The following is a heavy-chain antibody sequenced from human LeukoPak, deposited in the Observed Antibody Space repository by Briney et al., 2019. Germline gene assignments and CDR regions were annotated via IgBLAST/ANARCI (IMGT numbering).Heavy chain of an antibody. D-gene: IGHD1-26*01. CDR1: EFTFDNYA. Sequence: GGSLRLSCAASEFTFDNYATSWVRQAPGKGLEWVSVISGSGYYSYYADSVKGRFTVSRDNSKTTLYLQMNSLRADDTAVYYCAKGGPTGSNYFDFWGQGTLVTVSS. J-gene: IGHJ4*02. CDR3: AKGGPTGSNYFDF. CDR2: ISGSGYYS. V-gene: IGHV3-23*01.